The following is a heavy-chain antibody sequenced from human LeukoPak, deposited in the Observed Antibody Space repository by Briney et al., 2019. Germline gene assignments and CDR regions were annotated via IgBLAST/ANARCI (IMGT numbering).Heavy chain of an antibody. CDR1: GFTFSSYS. D-gene: IGHD3-10*01. CDR3: ARAEFRAFDI. Sequence: GGSLRLSCAASGFTFSSYSMHWVRQAPGKGLEYVSAISSNGGSTYYTNSVKGRFTISRDNSKNTLYLQMGSLRADDMALYYCARAEFRAFDIWGQGTMVTVSS. V-gene: IGHV3-64*01. CDR2: ISSNGGST. J-gene: IGHJ3*02.